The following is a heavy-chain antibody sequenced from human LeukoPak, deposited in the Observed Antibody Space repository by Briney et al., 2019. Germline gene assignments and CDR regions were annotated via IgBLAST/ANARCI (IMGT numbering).Heavy chain of an antibody. Sequence: SETLSLTCAVYGGSFSGYYWSWIRQPPGKGLEWIGEMNHSGSTNYNPSLKSRVTISVDTSKNQFSLKLSSVTAADTAVYYCARGKQSPYYFYYMDVWGKGTTVTVSS. V-gene: IGHV4-34*01. D-gene: IGHD6-13*01. CDR3: ARGKQSPYYFYYMDV. J-gene: IGHJ6*03. CDR1: GGSFSGYY. CDR2: MNHSGST.